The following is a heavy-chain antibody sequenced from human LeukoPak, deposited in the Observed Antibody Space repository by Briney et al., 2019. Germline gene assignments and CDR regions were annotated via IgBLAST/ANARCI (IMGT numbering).Heavy chain of an antibody. D-gene: IGHD1-26*01. CDR3: ARDHEGVVGTTGGVDY. V-gene: IGHV3-66*01. CDR1: EFSVGSNY. Sequence: GGSLRLSCAASEFSVGSNYMTWVRQAPGKGLEWVSLIYSGGSMYYADSVKGRFTISRDNAKKLLYLQMISLRAEDTAVYYCARDHEGVVGTTGGVDYWGQGTLVTVSS. J-gene: IGHJ4*02. CDR2: IYSGGSM.